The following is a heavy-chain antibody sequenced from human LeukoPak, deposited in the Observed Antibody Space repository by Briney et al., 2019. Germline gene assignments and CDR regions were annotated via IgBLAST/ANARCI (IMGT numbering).Heavy chain of an antibody. J-gene: IGHJ4*02. Sequence: SETLSLTCSVSGASISGGTYYWGWIRQPPGKGLEWIGSIYYTGSTYDNPSLKSRVTISVDTSKNQFSLKLSSVTAADTAVYYCARRGGSGRAFDYWGQGTLATVSS. D-gene: IGHD1-26*01. CDR3: ARRGGSGRAFDY. V-gene: IGHV4-39*01. CDR1: GASISGGTYY. CDR2: IYYTGST.